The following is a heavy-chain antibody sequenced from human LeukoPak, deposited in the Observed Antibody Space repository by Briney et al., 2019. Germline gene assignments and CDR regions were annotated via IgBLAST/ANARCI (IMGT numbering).Heavy chain of an antibody. Sequence: GASVKVSCKASGYTFTDYYMRWVRQAPGQGLEWMGWINPNSGGTNFAQNFQGRVTMTRDTSITTAYMELSSLRSDDTAVYYCARTPTPGYDYYYYMDVWGKGTTVTVSS. V-gene: IGHV1-2*02. J-gene: IGHJ6*03. D-gene: IGHD3-16*01. CDR1: GYTFTDYY. CDR2: INPNSGGT. CDR3: ARTPTPGYDYYYYMDV.